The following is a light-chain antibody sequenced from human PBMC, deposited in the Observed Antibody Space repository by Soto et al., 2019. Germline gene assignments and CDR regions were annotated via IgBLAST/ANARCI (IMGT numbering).Light chain of an antibody. V-gene: IGLV1-51*01. CDR1: SSNIGGNS. J-gene: IGLJ1*01. Sequence: QSVLTQPPSVTAPPGQKVPISFSGSSSNIGGNSVSWYQQLPGTAPKLLIYDDNKRPSGIPDRFAGSKSGTSATLGITGFQTGDEADYYCESWDSSLSAYVFGTGTKVTVL. CDR2: DDN. CDR3: ESWDSSLSAYV.